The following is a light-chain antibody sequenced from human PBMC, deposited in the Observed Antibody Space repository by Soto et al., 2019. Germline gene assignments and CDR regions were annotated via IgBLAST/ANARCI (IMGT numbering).Light chain of an antibody. Sequence: EIVLTQSPGTLSLSPGERATLSCRASESVSSNSVAWYQQKPGQSPRLLIYGTSNRATGIPDRFSGSGSGTEFTLTISRMEPGDFAVFFCQQYGSSPPTFGQGTKVDFK. CDR2: GTS. CDR3: QQYGSSPPT. V-gene: IGKV3-20*01. CDR1: ESVSSNS. J-gene: IGKJ2*01.